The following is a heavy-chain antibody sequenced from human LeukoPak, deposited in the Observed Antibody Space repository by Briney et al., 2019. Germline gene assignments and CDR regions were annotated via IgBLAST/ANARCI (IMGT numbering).Heavy chain of an antibody. V-gene: IGHV3-53*01. CDR1: VFTVSSNY. J-gene: IGHJ4*02. Sequence: GGSLRLSCAASVFTVSSNYMSWVRQAPGRGLEWVSVIYSGGSTYYADSVKGRFTISKDNSKNTLYLQMNSLRAEDTAVYYCARVQGRPSMGHDDYWGQGTLVTVSS. CDR2: IYSGGST. CDR3: ARVQGRPSMGHDDY. D-gene: IGHD6-6*01.